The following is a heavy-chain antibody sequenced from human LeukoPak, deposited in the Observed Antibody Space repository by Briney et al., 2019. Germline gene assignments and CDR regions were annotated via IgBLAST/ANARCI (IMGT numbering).Heavy chain of an antibody. CDR2: IIPILGIA. J-gene: IGHJ3*02. CDR1: GGTFSSYA. Sequence: GASVKVSCKASGGTFSSYAISWVRQAPGQGLEWMGRIIPILGIANYAQKFQGRVTITADKSTSTAYMELSSLRSEDTAVYYCAKPIRGGDAFDIWGQGTMVTVSS. CDR3: AKPIRGGDAFDI. D-gene: IGHD1-14*01. V-gene: IGHV1-69*04.